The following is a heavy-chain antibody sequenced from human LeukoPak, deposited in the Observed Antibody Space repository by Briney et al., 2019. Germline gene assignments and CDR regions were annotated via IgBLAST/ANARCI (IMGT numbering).Heavy chain of an antibody. Sequence: GGSLRLSCVVSGITLANYGMSWVRQAPGKGLEWVAGVSGSGGSTNYADSVKGRFTISRDNPKNTLYLQMNSLRAEDTAVYFCAKRGVVIRVILVGFHKEAYYFDSWGQGALVTVSS. D-gene: IGHD3-22*01. CDR2: VSGSGGST. V-gene: IGHV3-23*01. CDR1: GITLANYG. J-gene: IGHJ4*02. CDR3: AKRGVVIRVILVGFHKEAYYFDS.